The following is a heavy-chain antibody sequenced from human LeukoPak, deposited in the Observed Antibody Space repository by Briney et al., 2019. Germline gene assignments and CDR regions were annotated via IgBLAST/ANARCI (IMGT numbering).Heavy chain of an antibody. Sequence: ASVKVSCKASGYTFTSYDINWVRQATGQGLEWMGWMNPNSGNTGYAQKFQGRVTITRNTSISTAYMELSSLRSEDTAVYYCARGRVGAIRPYYYYYMDVWGKGTTVTVS. CDR2: MNPNSGNT. J-gene: IGHJ6*03. CDR3: ARGRVGAIRPYYYYYMDV. CDR1: GYTFTSYD. V-gene: IGHV1-8*03. D-gene: IGHD1-26*01.